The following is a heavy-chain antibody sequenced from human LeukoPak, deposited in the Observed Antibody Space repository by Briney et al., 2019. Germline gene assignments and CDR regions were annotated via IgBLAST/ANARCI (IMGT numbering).Heavy chain of an antibody. Sequence: GGPLRLSPAASGFTLDDYTMHWVRQAPGRGLECVSSISSSGSSIYYAVSVKGRFTISRDNDKNSLYLQINSLRAEDTAVYYCARDSYWLGGTIGAFDIWGQGTMVTVSS. CDR2: ISSSGSSI. V-gene: IGHV3-21*01. D-gene: IGHD3-10*01. CDR3: ARDSYWLGGTIGAFDI. CDR1: GFTLDDYT. J-gene: IGHJ3*02.